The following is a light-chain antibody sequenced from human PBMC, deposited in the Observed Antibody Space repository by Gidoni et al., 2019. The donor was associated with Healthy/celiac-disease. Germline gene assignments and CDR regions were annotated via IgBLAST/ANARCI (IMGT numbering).Light chain of an antibody. V-gene: IGLV2-14*01. CDR1: SRDVGGYND. CDR2: EVS. Sequence: QSALTQPASVPGSRGQSINIACTGNSRDVGGYNDVSWYQQHPGKAPKLISYEVSNRPSGVSNLFSGSQSGNTASLTISGLQAEDEAAYYCSSYTSLSTLVFGGGTKLTVL. CDR3: SSYTSLSTLV. J-gene: IGLJ2*01.